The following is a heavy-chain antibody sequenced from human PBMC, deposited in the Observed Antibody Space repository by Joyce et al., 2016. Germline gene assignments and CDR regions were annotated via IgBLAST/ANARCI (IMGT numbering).Heavy chain of an antibody. V-gene: IGHV3-74*01. CDR3: AKAIVRNDLDV. D-gene: IGHD6-6*01. J-gene: IGHJ6*02. CDR2: VNKDGTTT. CDR1: GFTLSSYW. Sequence: EVRLVESGGGLVQPGGSLKLSCAASGFTLSSYWMHWVRQATGKGLTWVARVNKDGTTTYYADSVKGRFTISRDSSQNTLYLEMYSLRVEDTAMYFCAKAIVRNDLDVWGQGTTVTVSS.